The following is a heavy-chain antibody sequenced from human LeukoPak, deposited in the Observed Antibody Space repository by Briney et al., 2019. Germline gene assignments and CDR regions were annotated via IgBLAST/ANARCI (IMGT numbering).Heavy chain of an antibody. J-gene: IGHJ4*02. CDR1: GFTFSSYA. CDR3: AREAGTTVTTRGYFDY. V-gene: IGHV3-30-3*01. D-gene: IGHD4-17*01. CDR2: ISYDGSNK. Sequence: GGSLRLSCAASGFTFSSYAMHWVRQAPGKGLEWVAVISYDGSNKYYADSVKGRFTISRDNSKSTLYLQMNSLRAEDTAVYYCAREAGTTVTTRGYFDYWGQGTLVTVSS.